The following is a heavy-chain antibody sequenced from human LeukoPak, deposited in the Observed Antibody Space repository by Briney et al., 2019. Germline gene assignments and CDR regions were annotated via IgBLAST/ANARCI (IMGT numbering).Heavy chain of an antibody. D-gene: IGHD6-19*01. CDR3: ARGSSGWDKVDY. J-gene: IGHJ4*02. Sequence: SETLSLTCAVYGGSFSGYYWSWIRQPPGKGLEWIGEINHSGSTNYNPSLKSRVTISVDTSKNQFSLKLSSVTAADTAVYYCARGSSGWDKVDYWGQGTLVTVSS. V-gene: IGHV4-34*01. CDR2: INHSGST. CDR1: GGSFSGYY.